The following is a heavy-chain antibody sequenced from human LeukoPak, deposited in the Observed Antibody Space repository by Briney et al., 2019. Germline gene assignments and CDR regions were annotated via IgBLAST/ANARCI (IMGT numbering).Heavy chain of an antibody. CDR2: ISGSGGST. CDR3: AKDYCSGGSCYSDAFDI. D-gene: IGHD2-15*01. V-gene: IGHV3-23*01. J-gene: IGHJ3*02. Sequence: GGSLRLSCAASGFTFSSYAMSWVRQAPGKGLGWVSAISGSGGSTYYADSVKGRFTISRDNSKNTLYLQMNSLRAEDTAVYYCAKDYCSGGSCYSDAFDIWGQGTMVTVSS. CDR1: GFTFSSYA.